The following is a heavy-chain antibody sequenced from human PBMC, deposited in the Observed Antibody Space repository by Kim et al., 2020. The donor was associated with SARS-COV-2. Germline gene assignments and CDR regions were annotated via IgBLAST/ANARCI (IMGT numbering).Heavy chain of an antibody. V-gene: IGHV3-21*01. D-gene: IGHD1-1*01. J-gene: IGHJ4*02. CDR3: ARDLSTGLPGGCDY. Sequence: YADAVKGRFTIARDNARDSVYLQLDSLRAEDTAVYYCARDLSTGLPGGCDYWGPGTLVTVSS.